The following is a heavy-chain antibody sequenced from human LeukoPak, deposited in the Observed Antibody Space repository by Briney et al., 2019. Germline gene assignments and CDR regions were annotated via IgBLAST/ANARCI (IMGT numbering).Heavy chain of an antibody. V-gene: IGHV1-46*01. Sequence: ASVKVSCKASGYTFTSYYMHWVRPAPAQGLEWMGIINPSGGSTSYAQKFQGRVTMTRDMSTSTVYMELSSLRSEDTAVYYRARVGRSGYYPRGERAEYFQHWGQGTLVTVSS. J-gene: IGHJ1*01. CDR1: GYTFTSYY. CDR3: ARVGRSGYYPRGERAEYFQH. CDR2: INPSGGST. D-gene: IGHD3-3*01.